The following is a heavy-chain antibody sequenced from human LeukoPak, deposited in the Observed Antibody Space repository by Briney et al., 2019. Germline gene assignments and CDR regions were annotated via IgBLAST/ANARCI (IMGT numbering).Heavy chain of an antibody. D-gene: IGHD3-10*01. J-gene: IGHJ5*02. V-gene: IGHV1-18*01. CDR2: IRAYNGNT. CDR3: ARRLLWFGELDP. Sequence: ASVKVSCKASGYTFTSYGISWVRQAPGQGLEWMGWIRAYNGNTNYTQKLRGRVTMTTDTSTSTAYMELRSLRSDDTAVYYCARRLLWFGELDPWGQGTLVTVSS. CDR1: GYTFTSYG.